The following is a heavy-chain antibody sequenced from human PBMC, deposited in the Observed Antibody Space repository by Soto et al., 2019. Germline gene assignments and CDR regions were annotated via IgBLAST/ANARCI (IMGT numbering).Heavy chain of an antibody. D-gene: IGHD6-13*01. V-gene: IGHV3-48*02. CDR2: ISISGTAI. CDR3: ARDNGIAGSFDP. Sequence: GGSLRLSCAASGFTFRSYSMNWVRQAPGKGLEGVSYISISGTAIYYADSVKGRFTISRDDAKNSLYLQMNSLRDEDTSVYYCARDNGIAGSFDPWGQGALVTVS. J-gene: IGHJ5*02. CDR1: GFTFRSYS.